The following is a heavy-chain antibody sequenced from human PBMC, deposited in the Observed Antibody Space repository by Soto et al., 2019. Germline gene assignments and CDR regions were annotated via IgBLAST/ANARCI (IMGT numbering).Heavy chain of an antibody. CDR1: GFTFSSYA. Sequence: GGSLRLSCAASGFTFSSYAMSWVRQAPEKGLKWVSAISGSGGSTYYADSVKGRFTISRDNSKNTLYLQMNSLRAEDTAVYYCAKVPLTRQQWLADAFDIWGQGTMVTVSS. CDR3: AKVPLTRQQWLADAFDI. CDR2: ISGSGGST. J-gene: IGHJ3*02. D-gene: IGHD6-19*01. V-gene: IGHV3-23*01.